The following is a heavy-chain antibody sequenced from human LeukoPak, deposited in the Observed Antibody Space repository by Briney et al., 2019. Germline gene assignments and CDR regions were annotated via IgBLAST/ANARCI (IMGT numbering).Heavy chain of an antibody. V-gene: IGHV1-18*01. CDR1: GYTFTSYG. CDR3: ARGGEIGVITTKPIDY. J-gene: IGHJ4*02. D-gene: IGHD3-22*01. CDR2: ISAYNGNT. Sequence: ASVKVSCKASGYTFTSYGISWVRQAPGQGLEWMGWISAYNGNTNYAQKFQGRVTMTRDMSTSTVYMELSSLRSEDTAVYYCARGGEIGVITTKPIDYWGQGTLVTVSS.